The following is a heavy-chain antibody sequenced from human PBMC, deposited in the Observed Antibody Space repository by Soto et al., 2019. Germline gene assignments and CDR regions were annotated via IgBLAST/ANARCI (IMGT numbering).Heavy chain of an antibody. J-gene: IGHJ5*02. Sequence: QVQLVQSGAEVKKPGSSGKVSCKASGGTFSSYAISWVRQAPGQGPEWMGGIIPIFGTANYGQKYQGRVTFTADESTSTAYMELSSLRSEDTAVYYCAALKGTGLQFFWGCENWFDPWGQGTLVTVSS. D-gene: IGHD4-4*01. CDR2: IIPIFGTA. CDR3: AALKGTGLQFFWGCENWFDP. CDR1: GGTFSSYA. V-gene: IGHV1-69*01.